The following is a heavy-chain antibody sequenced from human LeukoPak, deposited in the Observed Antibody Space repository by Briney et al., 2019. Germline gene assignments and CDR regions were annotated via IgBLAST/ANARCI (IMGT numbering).Heavy chain of an antibody. Sequence: GGSLSLSCAASGFTFSSYSMNWVRQAPGKGLEWVSSISSSSSYIYYADSVKGRFTISRDNAKNSLYLQMNSLRAEDTAVYYCAGHPLAPSTTAWGQGTLVTVSS. D-gene: IGHD4-11*01. CDR3: AGHPLAPSTTA. CDR1: GFTFSSYS. V-gene: IGHV3-21*01. CDR2: ISSSSSYI. J-gene: IGHJ5*02.